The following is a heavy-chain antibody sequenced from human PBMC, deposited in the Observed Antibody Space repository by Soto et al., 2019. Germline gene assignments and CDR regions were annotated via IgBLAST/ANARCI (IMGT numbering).Heavy chain of an antibody. Sequence: XLSLTFAISGDXVSSNSAAWNLIGQSPSRGLEWLGRTYYRSKWYNHYAVSVKSRITVNPDTYKNQFSLKLKSVTPEDTAVYYCARSGPAGYIDYWGQRPLLTVSP. CDR3: ARSGPAGYIDY. D-gene: IGHD3-9*01. CDR2: TYYRSKWYN. J-gene: IGHJ4*02. V-gene: IGHV6-1*01. CDR1: GDXVSSNSAA.